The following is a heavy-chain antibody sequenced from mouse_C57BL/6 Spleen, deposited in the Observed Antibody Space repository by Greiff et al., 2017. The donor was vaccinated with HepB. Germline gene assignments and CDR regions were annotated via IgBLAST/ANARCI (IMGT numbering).Heavy chain of an antibody. D-gene: IGHD3-2*02. CDR1: GYSFTGYY. Sequence: VQLQQSGPELVKPGASVKISCKASGYSFTGYYMNWVKQSPEKSLEWIGEINPSTGGTTYNQKFKAKATLTVDKSSSTAYMQLKSLTSEDSAVYYCARSEAGDYWGQGTTLTVSS. V-gene: IGHV1-42*01. J-gene: IGHJ2*01. CDR2: INPSTGGT. CDR3: ARSEAGDY.